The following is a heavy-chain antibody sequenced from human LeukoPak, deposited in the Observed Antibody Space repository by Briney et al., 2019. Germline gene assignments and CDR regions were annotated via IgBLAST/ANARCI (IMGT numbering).Heavy chain of an antibody. D-gene: IGHD1-26*01. Sequence: PGGSLRLSCAASGFTFKSYGMHWVRQAPGKGLEWVAVIWHDGKNKYYADSVKGRFTVSRDNSKNTLYLQMNSLRAEDTAVYYCAKDLAGSGSYSFDYWGQGTLVTVSS. CDR2: IWHDGKNK. CDR1: GFTFKSYG. CDR3: AKDLAGSGSYSFDY. J-gene: IGHJ4*02. V-gene: IGHV3-33*06.